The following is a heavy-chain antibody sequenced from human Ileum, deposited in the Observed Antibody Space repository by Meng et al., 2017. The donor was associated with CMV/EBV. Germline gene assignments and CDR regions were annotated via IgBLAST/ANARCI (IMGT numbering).Heavy chain of an antibody. CDR2: LGYNGSSE. CDR3: ATHQFDLDHDRRLKMTDY. V-gene: IGHV3-33*01. D-gene: IGHD3-3*01. J-gene: IGHJ4*02. Sequence: RRGASKGRGWGGGLGYNGSSEAYGDSVKGRVTISRDNSRKMLYLQMNSLRVEDTALYYCATHQFDLDHDRRLKMTDYWGQGTLVTVSS.